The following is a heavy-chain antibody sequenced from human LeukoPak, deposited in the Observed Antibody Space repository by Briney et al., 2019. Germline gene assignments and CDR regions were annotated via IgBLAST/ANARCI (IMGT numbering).Heavy chain of an antibody. Sequence: SETLSLTCAVYGGSFSGYYWSWIRQPPGKGLEWIGEINHSGSTNYNPSLKSRVTISVDTSKNQFSLKLSSVTAADTAVYYCARAGVGSGYSLDYWGQGTLVTVSS. CDR1: GGSFSGYY. D-gene: IGHD3-22*01. CDR2: INHSGST. V-gene: IGHV4-34*01. CDR3: ARAGVGSGYSLDY. J-gene: IGHJ4*02.